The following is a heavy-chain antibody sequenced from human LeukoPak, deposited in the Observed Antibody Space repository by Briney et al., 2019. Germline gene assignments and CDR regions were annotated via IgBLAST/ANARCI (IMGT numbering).Heavy chain of an antibody. J-gene: IGHJ5*02. Sequence: SETLSLTCTVSGGSISSGGYYWSWIRQHPGKGLEWIGYIYYSGSTYYNPSLKSRVTISVDTSKNQFSLKLSSVTSADTAVYYCAXSPRGNFSWFDPWGQGTLVTVSS. CDR3: AXSPRGNFSWFDP. D-gene: IGHD2/OR15-2a*01. CDR2: IYYSGST. CDR1: GGSISSGGYY. V-gene: IGHV4-31*03.